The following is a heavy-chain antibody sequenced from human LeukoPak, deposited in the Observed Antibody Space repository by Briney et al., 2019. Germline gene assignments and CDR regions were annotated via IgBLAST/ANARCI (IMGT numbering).Heavy chain of an antibody. CDR2: INHSGST. Sequence: SETLSLTCAVYGGSFSGYYWSWIRQPPGKGLEWIGEINHSGSTNYNPSLKSRVTISVDTSKNQFSLKLSSVTAADTAVYYCARGREHDYVWGSYRPPIFAYWGQGTLVTVSS. CDR3: ARGREHDYVWGSYRPPIFAY. V-gene: IGHV4-34*01. CDR1: GGSFSGYY. D-gene: IGHD3-16*02. J-gene: IGHJ4*02.